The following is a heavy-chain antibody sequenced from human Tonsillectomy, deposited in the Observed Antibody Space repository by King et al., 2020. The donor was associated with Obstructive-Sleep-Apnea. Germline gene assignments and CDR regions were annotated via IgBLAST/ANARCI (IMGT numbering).Heavy chain of an antibody. CDR3: AGDPATGTTSGFDY. V-gene: IGHV3-30*04. Sequence: VQLVESGGGVVQPGTSLRLSCAASGFTFSNYVMHWVRQAPGKGLEWVAVISYDGRGKYDADSLKGRFTISRDNSKNTLFQQMNSLRVEDTAVYYCAGDPATGTTSGFDYWGQGTLVTVSS. D-gene: IGHD1-1*01. CDR2: ISYDGRGK. J-gene: IGHJ4*02. CDR1: GFTFSNYV.